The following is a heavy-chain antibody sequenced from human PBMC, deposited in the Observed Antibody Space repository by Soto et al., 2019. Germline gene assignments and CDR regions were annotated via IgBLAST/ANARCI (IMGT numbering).Heavy chain of an antibody. CDR2: IYGTGTT. V-gene: IGHV4-59*01. Sequence: LSLTCTVSDGSISSYYWSWIRQPPGKGLEWIGYIYGTGTTNYNPSLGGRVTISMDTSKNHFSLTLNSVTAADTAVYYCAGFSTGTYLFDFWGQGALVTVSS. CDR3: AGFSTGTYLFDF. D-gene: IGHD1-26*01. J-gene: IGHJ4*02. CDR1: DGSISSYY.